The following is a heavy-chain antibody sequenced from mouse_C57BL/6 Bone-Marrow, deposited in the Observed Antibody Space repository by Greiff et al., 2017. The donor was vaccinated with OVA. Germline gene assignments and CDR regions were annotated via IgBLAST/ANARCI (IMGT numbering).Heavy chain of an antibody. Sequence: QVQLKQSGAELVKPGASVKLSCKASGYNFTEYSIHWVKQRTGQGLEWIGWVYPGSGSIKYNEKFKDKATLTADKSSSTVYMELSRLTSEDAAVYFCARHEEGIYDEGYLYFDVWGTGTTVTVSS. V-gene: IGHV1-62-2*01. CDR1: GYNFTEYS. J-gene: IGHJ1*03. CDR3: ARHEEGIYDEGYLYFDV. CDR2: VYPGSGSI. D-gene: IGHD2-12*01.